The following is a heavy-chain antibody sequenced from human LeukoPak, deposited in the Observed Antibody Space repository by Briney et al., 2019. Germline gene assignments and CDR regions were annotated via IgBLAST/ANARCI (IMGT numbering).Heavy chain of an antibody. V-gene: IGHV4-30-4*01. CDR3: ARGVWFGELAFDS. CDR2: IVNSGST. J-gene: IGHJ4*02. Sequence: SQTLSLTCTVSGGSIGSGDSQWSWIRQSPGQGLEWIGYIVNSGSTYSKPSLQSRVTISLDTSKNQFSLKLNSVTAADTAVYYCARGVWFGELAFDSWGQGTLVTVSS. CDR1: GGSIGSGDSQ. D-gene: IGHD3-10*01.